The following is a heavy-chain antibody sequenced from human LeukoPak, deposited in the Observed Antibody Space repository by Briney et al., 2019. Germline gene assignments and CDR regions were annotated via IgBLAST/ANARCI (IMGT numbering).Heavy chain of an antibody. J-gene: IGHJ4*02. V-gene: IGHV3-23*01. CDR1: GFTFSSYA. CDR3: AKDTVVVPAAEFDY. Sequence: GGSLRLSCAASGFTFSSYAMRWVRQAPGKGLEWVSAISGSGGSTYYANSVKGRFTISRDNSKNTLYLQMNSLRAEDTAVYYCAKDTVVVPAAEFDYWGQGTLVTVSS. CDR2: ISGSGGST. D-gene: IGHD2-2*01.